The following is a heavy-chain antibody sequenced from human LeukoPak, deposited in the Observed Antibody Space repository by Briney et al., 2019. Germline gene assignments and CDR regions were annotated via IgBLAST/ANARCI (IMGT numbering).Heavy chain of an antibody. CDR3: ARGYSGYDSDY. Sequence: ASVTVSCKASGYTFTNYYMHWVRQAPGQGLEWMGIINPSGGSTKYAQKFQGRVTMTRDTSTSTVYMELSSLRSEDTSVYYCARGYSGYDSDYWGQGTLVTVSS. CDR1: GYTFTNYY. D-gene: IGHD5-12*01. CDR2: INPSGGST. V-gene: IGHV1-46*01. J-gene: IGHJ4*02.